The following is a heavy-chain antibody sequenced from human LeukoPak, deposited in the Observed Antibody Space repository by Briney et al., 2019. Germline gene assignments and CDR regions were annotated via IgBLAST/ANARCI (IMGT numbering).Heavy chain of an antibody. CDR2: IKFDGSET. Sequence: PGGSLRLSCAASGSSLSDYCKTWVRQAPRKGLESVGNIKFDGSETYYLDSVRARYSISRDNAKNALYLQMNSLRVEDTAVYYCTRDLNHDSSGGGQGTLVTVSS. CDR1: GSSLSDYC. CDR3: TRDLNHDSSG. V-gene: IGHV3-7*01. D-gene: IGHD3-22*01. J-gene: IGHJ4*02.